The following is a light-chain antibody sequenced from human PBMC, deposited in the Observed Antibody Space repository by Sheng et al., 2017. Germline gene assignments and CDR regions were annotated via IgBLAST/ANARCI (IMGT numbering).Light chain of an antibody. V-gene: IGKV1-NL1*01. CDR2: AAS. CDR1: QDIRNA. Sequence: DIQMTQSPSSLSASVGDRVSITCRASQDIRNALAWYQQKAGKAPKLLLFAASRLESGVPSRFSGSGSGTEYILTISSLQPEDFATYYCQQYYSTPRYSFGQGTKLEI. CDR3: QQYYSTPRYS. J-gene: IGKJ2*01.